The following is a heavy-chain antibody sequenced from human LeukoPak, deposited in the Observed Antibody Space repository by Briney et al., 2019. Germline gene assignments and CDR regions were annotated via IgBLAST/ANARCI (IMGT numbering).Heavy chain of an antibody. Sequence: PGGSLRLSCAASGFTFSSYGMHWVRQAPGKGLEGVAVISYDGSNKYYADSVKGRFTISRDNSKNTLYLQMNSLRAEDTAVYYCAKRYGSGSYQNWFDPWGQGTLVTVSS. D-gene: IGHD3-10*01. CDR1: GFTFSSYG. CDR2: ISYDGSNK. CDR3: AKRYGSGSYQNWFDP. J-gene: IGHJ5*02. V-gene: IGHV3-30*18.